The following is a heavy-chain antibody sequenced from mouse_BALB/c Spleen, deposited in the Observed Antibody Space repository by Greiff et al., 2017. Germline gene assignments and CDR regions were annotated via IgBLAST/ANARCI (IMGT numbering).Heavy chain of an antibody. CDR2: IWGDGST. CDR3: ARDQLRSHWYFDV. V-gene: IGHV2-6-7*01. D-gene: IGHD1-1*01. J-gene: IGHJ1*01. CDR1: GFSLTGYG. Sequence: VQLVESGPGLVAPSQSLSITCTVSGFSLTGYGVNWVRQPPGKGLEWLGMIWGDGSTDYNSALKSRLSISKDNSKSQVFLKMNSLQTDDTARYYCARDQLRSHWYFDVWGAGTTVTVSS.